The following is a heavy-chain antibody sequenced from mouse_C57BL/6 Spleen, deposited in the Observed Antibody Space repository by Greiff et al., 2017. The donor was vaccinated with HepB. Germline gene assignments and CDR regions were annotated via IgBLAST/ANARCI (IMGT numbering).Heavy chain of an antibody. CDR3: AREDSSGYGYFDY. CDR1: GYTFTSYG. D-gene: IGHD3-2*02. J-gene: IGHJ2*01. Sequence: QVQLKESGAELARPGASVKLSCKASGYTFTSYGISWVKQRTGQGLEWIGEIYPRSGNTYYNEKFKGKATLTADKSSSTAYMELRSLTSEDSAVYFCAREDSSGYGYFDYWGQGTTLTVSS. CDR2: IYPRSGNT. V-gene: IGHV1-81*01.